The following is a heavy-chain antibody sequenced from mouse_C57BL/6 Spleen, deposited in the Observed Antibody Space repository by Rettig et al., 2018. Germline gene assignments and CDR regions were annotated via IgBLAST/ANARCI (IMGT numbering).Heavy chain of an antibody. D-gene: IGHD1-1*01. CDR3: TTDYYGSLYYFDY. J-gene: IGHJ2*01. CDR1: GFNIKDYY. Sequence: EVQLQQSGAELVRPGASVKLSCTASGFNIKDYYMHWVKQGPEQGLEWIGRIDPDDGDTEYAPKFQGKATMTADTSSNTAYLQLSSLTSEDTAVYYCTTDYYGSLYYFDYWGQGTTLTVSS. V-gene: IGHV14-1*01. CDR2: IDPDDGDT.